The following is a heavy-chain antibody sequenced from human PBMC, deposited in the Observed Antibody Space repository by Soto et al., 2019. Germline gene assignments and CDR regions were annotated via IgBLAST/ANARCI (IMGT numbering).Heavy chain of an antibody. CDR3: GRGGAWEVSDF. CDR1: GFTFGDYG. J-gene: IGHJ4*02. CDR2: IRTNVFGATT. D-gene: IGHD1-26*01. V-gene: IGHV3-49*01. Sequence: EVQLVESGGGLEQPGRSLRLACTASGFTFGDYGVSWIRQAPGKGLEWVGFIRTNVFGATTKYAASVKDRFIISRDGSKGNGYLQINSLRTEDTAGYYCGRGGAWEVSDFWGQGTLVTVSS.